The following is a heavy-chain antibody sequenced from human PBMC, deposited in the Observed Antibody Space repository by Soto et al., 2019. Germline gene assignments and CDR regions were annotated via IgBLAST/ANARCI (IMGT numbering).Heavy chain of an antibody. CDR3: AKDRGTGYCSGGSCYPLDY. V-gene: IGHV3-23*01. D-gene: IGHD2-15*01. CDR1: GFTFSSYE. CDR2: ISGRGDNT. J-gene: IGHJ4*02. Sequence: GGSLRLSCAASGFTFSSYEMNWVRQAPGKGLEWVSSISGRGDNTYYADSVKGRFTISRDNSKNTLFLQMTSLRADDTAVYYCAKDRGTGYCSGGSCYPLDYWGPGTLVTVSS.